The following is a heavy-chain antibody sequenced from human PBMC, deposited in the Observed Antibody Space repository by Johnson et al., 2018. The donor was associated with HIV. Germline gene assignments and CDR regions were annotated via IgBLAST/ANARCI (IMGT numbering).Heavy chain of an antibody. D-gene: IGHD1-26*01. CDR3: ARLGVGATWHAFDI. CDR1: GFTFDDYG. CDR2: INWNGVRT. V-gene: IGHV3-20*04. J-gene: IGHJ3*02. Sequence: VQLVESGGGVVRPGGSLRLSCAAAGFTFDDYGMSWVRQAPGKGLEWVSGINWNGVRTGYLDSMKGRFTISRDNSKNTLYLQMNSLRAEDTAVYYCARLGVGATWHAFDIWGQGTMVTVSS.